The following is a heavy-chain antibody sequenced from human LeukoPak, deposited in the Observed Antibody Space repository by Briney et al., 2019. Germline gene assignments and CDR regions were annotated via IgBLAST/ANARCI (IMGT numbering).Heavy chain of an antibody. CDR2: IYYSGST. CDR3: ARGPGVPVVAATGYFDL. J-gene: IGHJ2*01. D-gene: IGHD2-15*01. V-gene: IGHV4-59*01. Sequence: SETLSLTCTVSGGSISSYYWGWIRQPPGKGLEWIGYIYYSGSTNYNPSLKSRVTISVDTSKNQFSLKLSSVTAADTAVYYCARGPGVPVVAATGYFDLWGRGTLVTVSS. CDR1: GGSISSYY.